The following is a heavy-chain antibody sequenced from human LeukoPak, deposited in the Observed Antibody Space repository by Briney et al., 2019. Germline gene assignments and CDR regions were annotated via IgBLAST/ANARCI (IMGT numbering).Heavy chain of an antibody. CDR2: ISDDGSNK. V-gene: IGHV3-30*03. J-gene: IGHJ3*02. CDR1: GFTFSSYG. CDR3: ARDADFWTDAFDI. Sequence: GGSLRLSCAASGFTFSSYGMHWVRQAPGKGLEWVAVISDDGSNKYCVDSVKGRITISRDNTKNSLYLQMNSLRAEDKAVYYCARDADFWTDAFDIWGQGTMVTVSS. D-gene: IGHD3-3*01.